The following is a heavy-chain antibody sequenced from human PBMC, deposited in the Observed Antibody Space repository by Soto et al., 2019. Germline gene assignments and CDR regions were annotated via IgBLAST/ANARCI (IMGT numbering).Heavy chain of an antibody. D-gene: IGHD2-2*02. Sequence: EVQVVESGGGLVQPGGSLRLSCAVSGFTFSNYWMNWVRQAPGKGLEWVAYMNQDGSQIYYVDSLRGRFTISRDNAKNSLYLRMNSLRVDDTAVYYCARDRGPNTPDYWGQGTLVIISS. CDR1: GFTFSNYW. CDR2: MNQDGSQI. V-gene: IGHV3-7*01. CDR3: ARDRGPNTPDY. J-gene: IGHJ4*02.